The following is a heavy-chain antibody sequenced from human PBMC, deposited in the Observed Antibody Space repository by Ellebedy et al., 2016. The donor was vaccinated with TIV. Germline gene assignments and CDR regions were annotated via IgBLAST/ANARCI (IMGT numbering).Heavy chain of an antibody. CDR2: TYYRSKWFN. D-gene: IGHD2-15*01. J-gene: IGHJ4*02. Sequence: SQTLSLTCAISGDSVSSNSAAWNWIRQSPSRGLEWLGRTYYRSKWFNEYPVAVRGRITINTDTLKNQFSLQVHSVTPEDTAVYFCARRGAVGAANTLDYWGQGSLVTVSS. CDR3: ARRGAVGAANTLDY. CDR1: GDSVSSNSAA. V-gene: IGHV6-1*01.